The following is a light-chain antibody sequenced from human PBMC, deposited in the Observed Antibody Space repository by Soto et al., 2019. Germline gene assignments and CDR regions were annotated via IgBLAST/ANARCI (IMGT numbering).Light chain of an antibody. Sequence: QLVLTQSPSASASLGASVKLTCTLSSGHSSYAIAWHQQQPEKGPRYLMNLNSDGSHSKGDGIPDRFSGSSSGAERYLTISSLQSEDEADYYCQTWDTGTRVFGGGTQLTVL. CDR1: SGHSSYA. CDR3: QTWDTGTRV. CDR2: LNSDGSH. V-gene: IGLV4-69*01. J-gene: IGLJ2*01.